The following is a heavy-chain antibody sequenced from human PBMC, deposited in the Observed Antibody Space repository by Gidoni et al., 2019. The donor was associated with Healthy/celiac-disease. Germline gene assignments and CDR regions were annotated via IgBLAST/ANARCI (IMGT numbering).Heavy chain of an antibody. D-gene: IGHD3-22*01. J-gene: IGHJ6*02. CDR1: GFTFSSYA. CDR3: ARAIYDSSGYFEYYYYGMDV. Sequence: QVQLVESGGGVVQPGRSLRLSCAASGFTFSSYAMHWVRQAPGKGLGWVAVISYDGSNKYYADSVKGRFTISRDNSKNTLYLQMNSLRAEDTAVYYCARAIYDSSGYFEYYYYGMDVWGQGTTVTVSS. V-gene: IGHV3-30-3*01. CDR2: ISYDGSNK.